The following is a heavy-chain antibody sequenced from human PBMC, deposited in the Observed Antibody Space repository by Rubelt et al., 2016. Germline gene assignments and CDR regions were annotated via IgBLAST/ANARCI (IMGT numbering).Heavy chain of an antibody. CDR3: ARHGGNRQSGDYSHWDY. D-gene: IGHD3-22*01. CDR1: DGSFSGYY. J-gene: IGHJ4*02. Sequence: QAQLLQWGAGLLKPSETLSLICGFSDGSFSGYYWSWIRQPPGKGLEWIGYIYYSGSTYYNPSLKSRVTISVDPSKDQFSLKLNSLTASDTAVYYCARHGGNRQSGDYSHWDYWGQGTLVTVSS. V-gene: IGHV4-34*02. CDR2: IYYSGST.